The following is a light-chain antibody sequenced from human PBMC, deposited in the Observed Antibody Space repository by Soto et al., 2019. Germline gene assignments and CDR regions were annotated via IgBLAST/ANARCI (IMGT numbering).Light chain of an antibody. CDR2: EIN. V-gene: IGLV2-8*01. CDR3: SSFVGSNTSPYI. Sequence: QSVLTQPPSASGSPGQSVTISCTGTSSDVGAYDYVSWYQQHPGKAPKLMIYEINKRPSGVPDRFSGSKSGNTASLTVSGLQAEDEAHYYCSSFVGSNTSPYIYGTSPKVT. J-gene: IGLJ1*01. CDR1: SSDVGAYDY.